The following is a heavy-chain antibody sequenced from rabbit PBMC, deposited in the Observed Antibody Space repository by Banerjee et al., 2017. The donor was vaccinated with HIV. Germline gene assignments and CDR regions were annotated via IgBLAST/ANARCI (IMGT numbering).Heavy chain of an antibody. V-gene: IGHV1S40*01. CDR3: ARDSYDDYGDLNL. J-gene: IGHJ4*01. CDR1: GFSFSSGYY. Sequence: QSLEESGGDLVKPGASLTLTCTASGFSFSSGYYMCWVRQAPGKGLEWIGCIYTGSGHPYYASWAKGRFTISKTSSTTVTLQMTSLTAADTATYFCARDSYDDYGDLNLWGPVTLVTVS. D-gene: IGHD2-1*01. CDR2: IYTGSGHP.